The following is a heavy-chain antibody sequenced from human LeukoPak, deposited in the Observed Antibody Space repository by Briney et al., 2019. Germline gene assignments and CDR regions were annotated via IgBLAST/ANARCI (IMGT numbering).Heavy chain of an antibody. D-gene: IGHD5-24*01. J-gene: IGHJ4*02. CDR3: ASRLDGYYSRPFDY. CDR2: INHSGST. V-gene: IGHV4-34*01. Sequence: SETLSLTCAVYGGSFSGYYCSWIRQPPGKGLEWIGEINHSGSTNYNPSLKSRVTISVDTSKNQFSLKLSSVTAADTAVYYCASRLDGYYSRPFDYWGQGTLVTVSS. CDR1: GGSFSGYY.